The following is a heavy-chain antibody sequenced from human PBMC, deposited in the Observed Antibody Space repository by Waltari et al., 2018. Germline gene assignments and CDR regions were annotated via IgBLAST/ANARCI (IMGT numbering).Heavy chain of an antibody. D-gene: IGHD3-10*01. Sequence: EVQLLESGGGLVQPGGSLRLSCAASGFTFSSYAMSWVRQAPGKGLEWVSAISGSGGSTYYADSVKGRFTISRDNSKNTLYLQMNSLRAEDTAVYYCAKDLPNMVQGVIIELLVDYWGQGTLVTVSS. CDR2: ISGSGGST. V-gene: IGHV3-23*01. J-gene: IGHJ4*02. CDR1: GFTFSSYA. CDR3: AKDLPNMVQGVIIELLVDY.